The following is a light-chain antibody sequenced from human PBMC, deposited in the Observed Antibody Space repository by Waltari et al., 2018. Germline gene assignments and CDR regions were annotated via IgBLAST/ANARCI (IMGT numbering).Light chain of an antibody. CDR3: QQYYNAPVT. V-gene: IGKV4-1*01. CDR1: QSVLKSSTNKNY. Sequence: EIVMTQSPESLAVSLGERATINCKSSQSVLKSSTNKNYLAWYQHRPGQPPKLLFYWSSTRESGVPDRFSTSGSGTDFTLPISSLQAEDVAVYYCQQYYNAPVTFGGGTKMEIK. J-gene: IGKJ4*01. CDR2: WSS.